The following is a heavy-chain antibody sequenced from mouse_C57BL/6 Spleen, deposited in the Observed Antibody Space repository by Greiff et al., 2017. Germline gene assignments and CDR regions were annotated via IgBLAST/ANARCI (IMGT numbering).Heavy chain of an antibody. J-gene: IGHJ3*01. CDR3: AIYDGYYEFAY. CDR2: ISYDGSN. CDR1: GYSITSGYY. V-gene: IGHV3-6*01. Sequence: DVQLQESGPGLVKPSQSLSLTCSVTGYSITSGYYWNWIRQFPGNKLEWMGYISYDGSNNYNPSLKNRISITRDTSKNQFFLKLNSVTTEDTATYYCAIYDGYYEFAYWGQGTLVTVSA. D-gene: IGHD2-3*01.